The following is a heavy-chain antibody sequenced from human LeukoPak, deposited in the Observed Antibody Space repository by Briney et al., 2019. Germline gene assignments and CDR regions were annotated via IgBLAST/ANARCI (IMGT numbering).Heavy chain of an antibody. CDR3: AKGGRDSDY. D-gene: IGHD2-15*01. CDR1: GFTFSSQS. V-gene: IGHV3-23*01. Sequence: PGGSLRLSCAASGFTFSSQSMSWVRQAPGKGLDWVSSIAATHTTFYADSVKGRFTISRDNSKNTLYLQMNSLRVEDTAVYYCAKGGRDSDYWGQGILVTVSS. J-gene: IGHJ4*02. CDR2: IAATHTT.